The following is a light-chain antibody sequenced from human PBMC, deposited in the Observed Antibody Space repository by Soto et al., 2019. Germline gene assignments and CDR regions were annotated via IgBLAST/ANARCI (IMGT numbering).Light chain of an antibody. V-gene: IGKV3-20*01. CDR3: QQYDSSVT. CDR1: QSVSSSF. J-gene: IGKJ1*01. Sequence: EIVLTQSPGSLSLSPGEGATLSCRASQSVSSSFFAWYQQKPGQAPSLLIYCASRRATGVPDRFSGSGSGTDFTLSISRLEPEDFAVYYCQQYDSSVTFGQGAKVEIK. CDR2: CAS.